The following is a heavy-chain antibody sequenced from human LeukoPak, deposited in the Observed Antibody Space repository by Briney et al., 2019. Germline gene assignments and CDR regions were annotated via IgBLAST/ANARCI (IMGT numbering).Heavy chain of an antibody. Sequence: EASVKVSCKASGYTFTGYYMHWVRQAPGQGLEWMGRIIPILGIANYAQNFQGRVTITADKSTSTAYMELSSLRSEDTAVYYCANSRITMFRGVIKAPFDYWGQGTLVTVSS. CDR3: ANSRITMFRGVIKAPFDY. CDR1: GYTFTGYY. CDR2: IIPILGIA. J-gene: IGHJ4*02. D-gene: IGHD3-10*01. V-gene: IGHV1-69*02.